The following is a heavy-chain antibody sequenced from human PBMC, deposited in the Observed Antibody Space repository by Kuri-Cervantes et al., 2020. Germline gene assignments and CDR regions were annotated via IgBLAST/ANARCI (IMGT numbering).Heavy chain of an antibody. Sequence: LSLTCAASGFTFSSYSMNWVRQAPGKGLEWVANIKQDGSERYYGDSVKGRFTISRDNAENSLYLQMNSLRAEDTAVYYCARGYSGYDSVFDYWGQGTLVTVSS. V-gene: IGHV3-7*03. CDR2: IKQDGSER. D-gene: IGHD5-12*01. CDR3: ARGYSGYDSVFDY. J-gene: IGHJ4*02. CDR1: GFTFSSYS.